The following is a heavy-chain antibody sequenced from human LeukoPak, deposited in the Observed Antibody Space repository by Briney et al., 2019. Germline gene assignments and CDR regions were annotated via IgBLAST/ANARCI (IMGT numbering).Heavy chain of an antibody. CDR3: ARDQGSGINYYYYYMDV. J-gene: IGHJ6*03. D-gene: IGHD3-10*01. CDR2: ISSSGSTI. V-gene: IGHV3-48*03. CDR1: GFTFSSYE. Sequence: GGSLRLSCAASGFTFSSYEMNWVRQAPGKGLEWVSYISSSGSTIYYADSVKGRFTISRDNAKNSLYLQMNSLRAEDTAVYYCARDQGSGINYYYYYMDVWGKGTTVTVSS.